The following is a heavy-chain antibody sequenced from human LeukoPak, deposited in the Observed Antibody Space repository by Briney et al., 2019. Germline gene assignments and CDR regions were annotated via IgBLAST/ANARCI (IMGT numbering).Heavy chain of an antibody. V-gene: IGHV3-21*01. CDR2: ISSSGSPV. D-gene: IGHD6-6*01. CDR1: GFTFSDHF. Sequence: PGGSLRLSCAASGFTFSDHFMNWVRQAPGKGLEWVSSISSSGSPVLYADSLRGRFTISRDNAKNSLYLRMNSLRPEDTAVYFCARERYSRSSHDALDLWGQGTMVTVSS. CDR3: ARERYSRSSHDALDL. J-gene: IGHJ3*01.